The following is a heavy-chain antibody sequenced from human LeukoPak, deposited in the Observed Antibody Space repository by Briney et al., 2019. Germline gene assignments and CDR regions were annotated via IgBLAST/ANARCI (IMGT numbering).Heavy chain of an antibody. D-gene: IGHD2-2*02. J-gene: IGHJ4*02. CDR2: IRYDGSNK. CDR1: GFTFSSYG. Sequence: GGSLRLSCAASGFTFSSYGMHWVRQAPGKGLEWVAFIRYDGSNKYYADSVKGRFTISRDNSKNTLYLQMNSLRAEDTAVYYCAKASHIVVVPAAIGYWGQGTLVTVSS. CDR3: AKASHIVVVPAAIGY. V-gene: IGHV3-30*02.